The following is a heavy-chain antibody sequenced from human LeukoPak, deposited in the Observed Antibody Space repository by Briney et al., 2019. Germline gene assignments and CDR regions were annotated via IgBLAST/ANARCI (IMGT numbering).Heavy chain of an antibody. V-gene: IGHV4-61*02. J-gene: IGHJ3*01. D-gene: IGHD2/OR15-2a*01. CDR2: IYTSGRT. CDR3: ARGTTAKAGDAFDV. Sequence: PSETLSLTCTVSGDSISSTTNYWTWIRQPAGKGLEWIGRIYTSGRTYYNSYNPSLKSRVTISVDTSKNHFSLKLTSVTAADTAVYYCARGTTAKAGDAFDVWGQGTMVTVSS. CDR1: GDSISSTTNY.